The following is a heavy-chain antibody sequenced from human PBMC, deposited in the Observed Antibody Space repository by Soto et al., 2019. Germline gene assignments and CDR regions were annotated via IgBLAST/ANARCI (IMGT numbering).Heavy chain of an antibody. CDR1: GGSFSSYT. CDR2: IIPPLDKT. CDR3: PPTTGALVPVPS. J-gene: IGHJ5*02. D-gene: IGHD1-1*01. Sequence: QVQLVQSGAEVKRPGSSVHVSCKASGGSFSSYTVSWVRQAPGQGLEWMGRIIPPLDKTNYAQKFQGRLIITAHRSTCTVYMELSSLRFEDTAVYYCPPTTGALVPVPSWGLGTLVTVSS. V-gene: IGHV1-69*02.